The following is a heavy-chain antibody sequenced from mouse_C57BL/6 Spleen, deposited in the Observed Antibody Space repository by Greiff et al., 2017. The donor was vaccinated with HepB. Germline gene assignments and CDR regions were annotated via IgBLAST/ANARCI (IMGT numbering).Heavy chain of an antibody. D-gene: IGHD2-5*01. CDR2: ISSGGSYT. V-gene: IGHV5-6*02. CDR1: GFTFSSYG. J-gene: IGHJ2*01. CDR3: ARHIYYSNSRDYFDY. Sequence: DVMLVESGGDLVKPGGSLKLSCAASGFTFSSYGMSWVRQTPDKRLEWVATISSGGSYTYYPDSVKGRFTISRDNAKNTLYLQMSSLKSEDTAMYYCARHIYYSNSRDYFDYWGQGTTLTVSS.